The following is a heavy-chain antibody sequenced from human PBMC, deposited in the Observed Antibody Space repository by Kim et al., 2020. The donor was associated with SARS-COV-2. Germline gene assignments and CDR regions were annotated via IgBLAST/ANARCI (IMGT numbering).Heavy chain of an antibody. J-gene: IGHJ4*02. CDR2: IWYDGSNK. D-gene: IGHD4-4*01. V-gene: IGHV3-33*06. CDR3: AKDNYQPPLYYFDY. Sequence: GGSLRLSCAASGFTFSSYAMHWVRQAPGKGLEWVAVIWYDGSNKYYADSVKGRFTISRDNSKNTLYLQMNSLRAEDTAVYYCAKDNYQPPLYYFDYWGQGTLVTVSS. CDR1: GFTFSSYA.